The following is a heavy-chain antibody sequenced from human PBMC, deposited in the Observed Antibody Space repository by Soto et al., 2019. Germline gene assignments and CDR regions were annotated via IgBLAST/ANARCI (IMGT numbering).Heavy chain of an antibody. Sequence: QVQLVQSGAEVKKPGSSVKVSCKASGGTFSSYTISWVRQAPGQGLEWMGRIIPILGIAHYAQKFQGRVTITADKSTSTAYMELSSLRSEDTAVYYCARDIVVVVAATPVRDVCVHGTTVTVSS. J-gene: IGHJ6*02. CDR3: ARDIVVVVAATPVRDV. V-gene: IGHV1-69*08. CDR1: GGTFSSYT. D-gene: IGHD2-15*01. CDR2: IIPILGIA.